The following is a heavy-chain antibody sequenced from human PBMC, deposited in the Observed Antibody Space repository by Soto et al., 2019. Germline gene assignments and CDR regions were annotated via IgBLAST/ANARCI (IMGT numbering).Heavy chain of an antibody. D-gene: IGHD3-22*01. CDR2: IWYDGSNK. Sequence: GGSLRLSCAASGFTFSDYGMHWVRQAPGKGLEWVSVIWYDGSNKYYADSVKGRFTISRDNSKNTLYLQMNSLRAEDTAVYYCARGNYESSGYPDYWGQGTPVTVSS. V-gene: IGHV3-33*01. CDR3: ARGNYESSGYPDY. J-gene: IGHJ4*02. CDR1: GFTFSDYG.